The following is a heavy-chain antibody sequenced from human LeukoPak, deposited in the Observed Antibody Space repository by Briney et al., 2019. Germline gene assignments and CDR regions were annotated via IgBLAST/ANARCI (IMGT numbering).Heavy chain of an antibody. V-gene: IGHV3-48*01. J-gene: IGHJ6*04. D-gene: IGHD2-2*01. CDR3: AGQCSSTSCPGV. CDR1: GFTFSSYS. Sequence: PGGSLRLSCAASGFTFSSYSMNWVRQAPGKGLEWVSYISSSSTIYYADSVKGRFTISRDNAKNSLYLQMNSLRAEDTAVYYCAGQCSSTSCPGVWGKGTTVTVSS. CDR2: ISSSSTI.